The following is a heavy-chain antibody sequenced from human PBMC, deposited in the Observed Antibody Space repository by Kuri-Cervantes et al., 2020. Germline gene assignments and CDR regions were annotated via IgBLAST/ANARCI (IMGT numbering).Heavy chain of an antibody. J-gene: IGHJ4*02. Sequence: GESLKISCAASGFTFSSYWMSWVRQAPGKGLEWVAIIKQDGSEKYYVDSVKGRFTISRDNSKNTLYLQMNSLRAEDTAVYYCARALKRYCSSTSCQHPFYFDYWGQGTLVTVSS. CDR2: IKQDGSEK. D-gene: IGHD2-2*01. V-gene: IGHV3-7*03. CDR3: ARALKRYCSSTSCQHPFYFDY. CDR1: GFTFSSYW.